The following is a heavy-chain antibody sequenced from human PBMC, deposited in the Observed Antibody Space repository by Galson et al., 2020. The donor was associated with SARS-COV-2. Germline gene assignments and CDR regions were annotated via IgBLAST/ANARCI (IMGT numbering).Heavy chain of an antibody. V-gene: IGHV4-39*01. J-gene: IGHJ5*02. Sequence: SETLSLTCTVSGGSISTSSYYWGWIRQPPGKGLEWIGSIYYSGSTYYNPSLKSRVTISVDTSKNQFSLKLSSVTAADTAVYYCARLLDCSGGSCPHNWFDPWGQGTLVTVSS. CDR1: GGSISTSSYY. D-gene: IGHD2-15*01. CDR3: ARLLDCSGGSCPHNWFDP. CDR2: IYYSGST.